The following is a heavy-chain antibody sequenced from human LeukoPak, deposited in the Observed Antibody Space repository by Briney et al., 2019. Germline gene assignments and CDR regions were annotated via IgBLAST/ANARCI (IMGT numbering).Heavy chain of an antibody. D-gene: IGHD2-21*02. CDR2: IYYSGST. CDR1: GGSISSSSYY. Sequence: PSETPSLTCTVSGGSISSSSYYWGWIRQPPGKGLEWIGNIYYSGSTYDNPSPKSRVTISVDTSKNQFSLKLSFVTAADTAVYYCARRSGGDQYFDYWGQGTLVTVSS. J-gene: IGHJ4*02. CDR3: ARRSGGDQYFDY. V-gene: IGHV4-39*01.